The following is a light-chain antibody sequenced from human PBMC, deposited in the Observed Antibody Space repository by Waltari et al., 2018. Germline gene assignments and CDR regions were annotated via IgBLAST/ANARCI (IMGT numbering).Light chain of an antibody. CDR3: QQYKKVWT. V-gene: IGKV1-5*03. CDR1: ESINSW. J-gene: IGKJ1*01. CDR2: KAS. Sequence: DIQMTQSPSTLSASVGDRVTITCRASESINSWLAGYQQKPGKAPKLLIYKASNLESGVPSRFSGGGSGTEFTLTISSLQPDDSASYHCQQYKKVWTFGQGTKVEIK.